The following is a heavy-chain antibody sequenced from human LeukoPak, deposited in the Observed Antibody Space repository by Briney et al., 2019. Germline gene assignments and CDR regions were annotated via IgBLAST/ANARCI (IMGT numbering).Heavy chain of an antibody. CDR3: ARDKITGTYDGDAFDI. CDR2: ISAYNGNT. D-gene: IGHD1-14*01. Sequence: ASVKVSCKASGYTFNSYGISWVRQARGQGLEWMGRISAYNGNTNYAQKLQGRVTMTTDTSTSTAYMELRSLRSDDTAVYYCARDKITGTYDGDAFDIWGQGTMVTVSS. CDR1: GYTFNSYG. J-gene: IGHJ3*02. V-gene: IGHV1-18*01.